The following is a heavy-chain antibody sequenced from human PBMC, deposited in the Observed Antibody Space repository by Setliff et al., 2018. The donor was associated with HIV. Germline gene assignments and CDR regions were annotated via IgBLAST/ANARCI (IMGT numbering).Heavy chain of an antibody. J-gene: IGHJ5*02. CDR1: GGSISNSRYY. CDR3: ARVKSIKTTLVRLWPRFDL. Sequence: SETLSLTCTVSGGSISNSRYYWSWIRQPPGKGLEWIGSIYYSGSTYYNPSLKSRVTISVDRSKNQFSVKLTSVTAADTAVYYCARVKSIKTTLVRLWPRFDLWGQGTQVTVSS. V-gene: IGHV4-39*07. CDR2: IYYSGST. D-gene: IGHD3-10*01.